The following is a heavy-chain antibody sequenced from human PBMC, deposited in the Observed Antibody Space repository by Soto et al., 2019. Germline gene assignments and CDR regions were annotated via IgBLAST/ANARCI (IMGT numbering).Heavy chain of an antibody. CDR2: IYRGDAT. Sequence: LRLSWAVSGFSVSDNYMSWVRQAPGKGLEWVSVIYRGDATHYADSVKGRFTISRDNSKNTVYLQMNSLRAEDTAVYYCARDRSDSSRADSFDIWGQGTMVTVSS. CDR3: ARDRSDSSRADSFDI. CDR1: GFSVSDNY. D-gene: IGHD6-25*01. V-gene: IGHV3-53*01. J-gene: IGHJ3*02.